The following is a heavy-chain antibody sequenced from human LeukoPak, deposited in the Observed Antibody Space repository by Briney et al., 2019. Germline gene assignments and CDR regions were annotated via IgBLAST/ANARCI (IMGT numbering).Heavy chain of an antibody. CDR1: GFTFSDYY. D-gene: IGHD4-17*01. V-gene: IGHV4-59*08. J-gene: IGHJ4*02. CDR3: ARGDRYGDRIDY. Sequence: GSLRLSCAASGFTFSDYYMSWIRQAPGKGLEWIGYIYYSGSTNYNPSLKSRVTISVDTSKNQFSLKLSSVTAADTAVYYCARGDRYGDRIDYWGQGTLVTVSS. CDR2: IYYSGST.